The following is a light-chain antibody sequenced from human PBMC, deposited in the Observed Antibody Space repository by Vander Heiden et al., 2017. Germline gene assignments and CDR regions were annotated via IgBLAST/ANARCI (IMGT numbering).Light chain of an antibody. CDR2: QSS. CDR1: KLGDKY. Sequence: SSELTQPPSVAVSPGQPASITCSGDKLGDKYAGWYQQKPGQHLLLVIYQSSNRTAAAPDRFAGSASETTATLTIGETQARDDDYYDWQAWDSSTVVFGGGTKLTVL. CDR3: QAWDSSTVV. V-gene: IGLV3-1*01. J-gene: IGLJ2*01.